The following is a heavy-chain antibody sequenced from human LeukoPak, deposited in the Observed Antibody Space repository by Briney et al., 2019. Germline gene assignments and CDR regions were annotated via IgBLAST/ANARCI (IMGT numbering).Heavy chain of an antibody. CDR2: IYTSGST. D-gene: IGHD3-10*01. J-gene: IGHJ5*02. CDR1: GGSFSGYY. Sequence: MPSETLSLTCAVYGGSFSGYYWSWIRQPAGKGLGWIGRIYTSGSTNYNPSLKSRVTMSVDTSKNQFSLKLSSVTAADTAVYYCARVRFRVRGINWFDPWGQGTLVTVSS. V-gene: IGHV4-59*10. CDR3: ARVRFRVRGINWFDP.